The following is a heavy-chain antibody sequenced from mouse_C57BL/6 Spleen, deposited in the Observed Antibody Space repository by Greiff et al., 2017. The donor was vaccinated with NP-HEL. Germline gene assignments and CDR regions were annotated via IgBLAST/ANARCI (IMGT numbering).Heavy chain of an antibody. Sequence: EVQLVESGPGMVKPSQSLSLTCTVTGYSITSGYDWHWIRHFPGNKLEWMGYISYSGSTNYNPSLKSRISITHDTSKNHFFLKLNSVTTEDTATYYCARDGDYGSWFAYWGQGTLVTVSA. CDR2: ISYSGST. D-gene: IGHD2-2*01. V-gene: IGHV3-1*01. CDR1: GYSITSGYD. J-gene: IGHJ3*01. CDR3: ARDGDYGSWFAY.